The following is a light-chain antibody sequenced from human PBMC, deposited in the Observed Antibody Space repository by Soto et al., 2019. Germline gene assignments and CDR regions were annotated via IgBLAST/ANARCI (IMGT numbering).Light chain of an antibody. CDR3: QQYYSTPRT. CDR1: QSVLYSSNNKNY. V-gene: IGKV4-1*01. J-gene: IGKJ1*01. CDR2: WAS. Sequence: DIVMTQSPDSLAVSLGERATINCKSSQSVLYSSNNKNYLAWYQQKPGQPPKLLIYWASTRECGVPDRFSGSGSGTDFTLTISSLQAEDVGVYYCQQYYSTPRTFGQGTKVEIK.